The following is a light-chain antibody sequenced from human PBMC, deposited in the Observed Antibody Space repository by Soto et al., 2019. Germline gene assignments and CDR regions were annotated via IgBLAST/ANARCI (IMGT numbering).Light chain of an antibody. CDR3: QQYGSSPKIAPT. J-gene: IGKJ3*01. Sequence: EIVLTQSPGTLSLSPGERATLSCRASQSVSSSYLAWYQQKPGQAPRLLIYGASSRATGIPDRFSGSGSGTDFTLTISRLEPEDFAVYYCQQYGSSPKIAPTFGPGTKVDIK. CDR2: GAS. V-gene: IGKV3-20*01. CDR1: QSVSSSY.